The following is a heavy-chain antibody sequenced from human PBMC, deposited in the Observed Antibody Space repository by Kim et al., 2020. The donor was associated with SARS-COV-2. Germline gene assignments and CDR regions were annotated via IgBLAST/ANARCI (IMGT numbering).Heavy chain of an antibody. CDR3: ARDDDIVVVPVY. V-gene: IGHV3-74*01. CDR2: INTDGSST. CDR1: GFTFSSYW. J-gene: IGHJ4*02. D-gene: IGHD2-2*01. Sequence: GGSLRLSCGASGFTFSSYWMHWVRQAPGKGLVWVSRINTDGSSTTYADSVKGRFTISRDNAKNTLYLQMNSLRAEDTAVYYCARDDDIVVVPVYWGQGTLVTVSS.